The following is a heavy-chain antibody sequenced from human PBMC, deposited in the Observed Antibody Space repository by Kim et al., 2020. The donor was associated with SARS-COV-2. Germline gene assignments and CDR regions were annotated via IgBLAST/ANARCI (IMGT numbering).Heavy chain of an antibody. J-gene: IGHJ6*02. Sequence: GGSLRLSCAASGFTFSSYAMSWVRQAPGKGLEWVSAISGSGGSTYYADSVKGRFTISRDNSKNTLYLQMNSLRAEDTAVYYCASRGPVRVTDYYYGMDVWGQGTTVTVSS. CDR2: ISGSGGST. CDR1: GFTFSSYA. D-gene: IGHD5-18*01. V-gene: IGHV3-23*01. CDR3: ASRGPVRVTDYYYGMDV.